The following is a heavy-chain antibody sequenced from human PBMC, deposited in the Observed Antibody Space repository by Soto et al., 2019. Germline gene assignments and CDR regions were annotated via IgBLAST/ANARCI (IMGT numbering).Heavy chain of an antibody. Sequence: VQLVESGGGVVQPGRSLRLSCAASGFTFSSYGMHWVRQAPGKGLEWVAVISYDGSNKYYADSVKGRFTISRDNSKNTLYLQMNSLRAEDTAVYYCAKGRGSYSPFYFDYWGQGTLVTVSS. CDR2: ISYDGSNK. J-gene: IGHJ4*02. CDR1: GFTFSSYG. CDR3: AKGRGSYSPFYFDY. D-gene: IGHD1-26*01. V-gene: IGHV3-30*18.